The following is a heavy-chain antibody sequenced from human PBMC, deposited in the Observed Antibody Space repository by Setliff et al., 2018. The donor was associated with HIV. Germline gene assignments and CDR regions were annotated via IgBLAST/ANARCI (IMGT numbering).Heavy chain of an antibody. CDR2: IYSGYST. CDR1: GFTVSSNY. D-gene: IGHD6-19*01. J-gene: IGHJ5*02. Sequence: GGSLRRSCAASGFTVSSNYMIWVRQAPGKGLEWVSVIYSGYSTYYADSVKGRFTSSRDNSKNTLYLQMNSLRVYDTAVYYCAREAGYGEQWLISGFPWGHGTLVTVSS. CDR3: AREAGYGEQWLISGFP. V-gene: IGHV3-66*02.